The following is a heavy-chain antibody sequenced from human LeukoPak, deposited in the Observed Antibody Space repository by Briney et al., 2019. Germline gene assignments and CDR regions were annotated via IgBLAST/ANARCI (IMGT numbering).Heavy chain of an antibody. CDR1: GFTFSSYA. J-gene: IGHJ4*02. V-gene: IGHV3-23*01. CDR3: ATKTSYGDRYFDY. D-gene: IGHD4-17*01. CDR2: ISPTTGTT. Sequence: GGSLRLSCAASGFTFSSYAMSWIRQAPGKGLEWLSAISPTTGTTFYADSVKGRFTISRDNSKNTLYLQMNSLRAEVTAIYYCATKTSYGDRYFDYWGQGTLVTVSS.